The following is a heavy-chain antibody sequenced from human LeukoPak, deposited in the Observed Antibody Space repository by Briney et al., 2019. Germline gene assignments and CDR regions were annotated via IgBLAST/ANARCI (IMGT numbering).Heavy chain of an antibody. CDR2: IYTSGST. V-gene: IGHV4-4*07. CDR3: ARDTWFGAGRTFDY. Sequence: ASETLSLTCTVSGGSTSSYYWSWIRQPAGKGLEWIGRIYTSGSTNYNPSLKSRVTMSVDTSKNQFSLKLSSVTAADTAVYYCARDTWFGAGRTFDYWGQGTLVTVSS. CDR1: GGSTSSYY. D-gene: IGHD3-10*01. J-gene: IGHJ4*02.